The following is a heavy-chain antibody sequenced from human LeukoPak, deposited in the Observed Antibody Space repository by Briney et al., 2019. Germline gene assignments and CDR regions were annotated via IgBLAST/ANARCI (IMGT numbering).Heavy chain of an antibody. Sequence: GGSLRLSCAASGFTFRTYTKHWVRQAPGKGLEWVSSISTGSNYIYYADSVKGRFTISRDNAKNSLYLQMNSLLAEDTAVYYCARLFDYGDYRAGPYWGQGTLVTVSS. V-gene: IGHV3-21*01. D-gene: IGHD4-17*01. CDR3: ARLFDYGDYRAGPY. J-gene: IGHJ4*02. CDR2: ISTGSNYI. CDR1: GFTFRTYT.